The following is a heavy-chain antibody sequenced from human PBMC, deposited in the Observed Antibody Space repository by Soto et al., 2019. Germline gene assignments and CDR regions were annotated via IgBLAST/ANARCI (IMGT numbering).Heavy chain of an antibody. CDR1: GGSISSSSYY. J-gene: IGHJ6*02. D-gene: IGHD5-12*01. CDR2: IYYSGST. CDR3: ASGYSGYDFYYYYYGMDV. V-gene: IGHV4-39*01. Sequence: SETLSLTCTVSGGSISSSSYYWGWIRQPTRKGLEWIGSIYYSGSTYYNPSLKSRVTISVDTSKNHFSLKLSSVTAADTAVYYCASGYSGYDFYYYYYGMDVWGQGTTVTVSS.